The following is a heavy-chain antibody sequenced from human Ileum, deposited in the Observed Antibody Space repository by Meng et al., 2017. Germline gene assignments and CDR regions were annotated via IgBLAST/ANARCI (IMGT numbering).Heavy chain of an antibody. CDR3: ARDQIGDYVWDY. J-gene: IGHJ4*02. CDR2: VSTYNDDT. CDR1: GYTFTSTNYG. D-gene: IGHD4-17*01. V-gene: IGHV1-18*01. Sequence: QVQLVQSGAELKKPGASAKVSCKASGYTFTSTNYGISWMRQAPGQGLEWMGWVSTYNDDTNHVQKFQDRVTMTTDTSTSTVYMELRSLRSDDTAVYYCARDQIGDYVWDYWGQGTLVTV.